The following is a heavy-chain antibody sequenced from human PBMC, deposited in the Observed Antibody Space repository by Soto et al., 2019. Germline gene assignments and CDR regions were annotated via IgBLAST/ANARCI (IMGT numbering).Heavy chain of an antibody. CDR3: TTGSSSWGYYYYGMDV. CDR2: IKQDGTEK. V-gene: IGHV3-7*03. CDR1: GFTFSTYW. Sequence: PGGSLRLSCAASGFTFSTYWMSWVRRAPGKGLEWVANIKQDGTEKYYVDSVKGRFTISRDNAKNSLSLQMNSLRAEDTAVYYCTTGSSSWGYYYYGMDVWGQGTTVTVSS. J-gene: IGHJ6*02. D-gene: IGHD6-6*01.